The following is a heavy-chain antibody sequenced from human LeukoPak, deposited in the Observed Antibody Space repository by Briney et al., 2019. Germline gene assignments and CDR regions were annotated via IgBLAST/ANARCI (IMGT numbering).Heavy chain of an antibody. CDR1: GFTFSDYY. J-gene: IGHJ5*02. CDR3: ASAPDYYDSSGYYPNWFDP. Sequence: PGGSLRLSCAASGFTFSDYYMSWIRQAPGKGLEWVSYISSSGSTIYYADSAKGRFTISRDNAKNSLYLQMNSLRAEDTAVYYCASAPDYYDSSGYYPNWFDPWGQGTLVTVSS. D-gene: IGHD3-22*01. CDR2: ISSSGSTI. V-gene: IGHV3-11*01.